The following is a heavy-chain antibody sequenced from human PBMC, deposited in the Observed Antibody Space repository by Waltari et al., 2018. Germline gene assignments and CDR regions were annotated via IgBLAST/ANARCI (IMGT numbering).Heavy chain of an antibody. J-gene: IGHJ4*02. Sequence: EVQLVESGGGLVQPGGSLRLSCAASGFTFSSYWMTWVRQAPGRGGGGVAKIKQVGSEKSYVDSVKGRFTISRDNAKNSLYLQMNSLRAEDTAVYYCAREGNSGRRGRGFDHWGQGTLVTVSS. CDR2: IKQVGSEK. CDR1: GFTFSSYW. V-gene: IGHV3-7*01. D-gene: IGHD2-15*01. CDR3: AREGNSGRRGRGFDH.